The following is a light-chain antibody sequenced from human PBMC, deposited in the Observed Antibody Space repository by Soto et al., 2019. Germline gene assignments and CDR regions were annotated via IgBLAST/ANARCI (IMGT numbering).Light chain of an antibody. V-gene: IGKV3-15*01. CDR2: AAS. CDR3: QQYDLWGS. J-gene: IGKJ4*01. CDR1: QSVSNA. Sequence: EIVMTQSPVTLSVSPGDRVTLSCRASQSVSNAVAWYQQKYGQSPRLLIYAASTRATGVPDRFRGSGSGTDFTLTISSMQSEDFAIDYCQQYDLWGSFGGGARVEI.